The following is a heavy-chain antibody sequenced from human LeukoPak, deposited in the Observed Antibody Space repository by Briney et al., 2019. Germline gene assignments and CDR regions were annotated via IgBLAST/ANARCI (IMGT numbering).Heavy chain of an antibody. D-gene: IGHD3-22*01. Sequence: SGPTLVKPTQTLTLTCSFSGFSLTTRPLGVGWIRQPPGKALEWLAVIYWDDDKRYNPSLRTRLTVTTATSRNQVVLIMTNMGPVDTATYYCAHRRSGYDWNHGDFDYWGQGTLVTVSS. CDR1: GFSLTTRPLG. V-gene: IGHV2-5*02. CDR3: AHRRSGYDWNHGDFDY. CDR2: IYWDDDK. J-gene: IGHJ4*02.